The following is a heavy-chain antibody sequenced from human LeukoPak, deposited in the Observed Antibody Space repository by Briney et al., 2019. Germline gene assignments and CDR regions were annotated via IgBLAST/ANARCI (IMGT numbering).Heavy chain of an antibody. Sequence: PGGSLRLSCAASGFTTSSYSMNWVRQAPGKGLEWVSSISSSSSYIYYADSVKGRFTISRDNAKNSLYLQMNSLRAEDTAVYYCARDASYYYYMDVWGKGTTVAVSS. V-gene: IGHV3-21*01. J-gene: IGHJ6*03. CDR3: ARDASYYYYMDV. CDR1: GFTTSSYS. CDR2: ISSSSSYI.